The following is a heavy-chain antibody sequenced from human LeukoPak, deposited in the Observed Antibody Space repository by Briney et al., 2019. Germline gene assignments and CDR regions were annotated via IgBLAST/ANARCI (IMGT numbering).Heavy chain of an antibody. V-gene: IGHV4-39*07. CDR1: GGSISSSRYY. Sequence: SETLSLTCTVSGGSISSSRYYWAWIRQSPGKGLEWIGSLYYSGSAYYNPSLKSRVTISVDTSKNQFSLKLRSVTAADTAVYYCARIEWLRLVDYWGQGTLVTVSS. D-gene: IGHD5-12*01. CDR2: LYYSGSA. J-gene: IGHJ4*02. CDR3: ARIEWLRLVDY.